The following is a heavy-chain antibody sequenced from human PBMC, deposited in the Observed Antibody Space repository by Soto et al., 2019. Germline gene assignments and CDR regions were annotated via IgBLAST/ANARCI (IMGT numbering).Heavy chain of an antibody. V-gene: IGHV3-30-3*01. D-gene: IGHD2-2*01. CDR1: GFTFSIYA. Sequence: PGGSLRLSCAASGFTFSIYAMHWVRQAPGKGLEWVAGVSYDGSNKYYADSVKGRFTISRDNSKNTLYLQMNSLRAEDTAVYYCARGPSSLTRFDYWGQGTLVTVSS. CDR2: VSYDGSNK. J-gene: IGHJ4*02. CDR3: ARGPSSLTRFDY.